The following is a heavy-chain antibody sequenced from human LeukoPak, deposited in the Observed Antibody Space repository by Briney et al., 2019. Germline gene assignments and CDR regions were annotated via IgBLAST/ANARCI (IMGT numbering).Heavy chain of an antibody. Sequence: SETLSLTCAVYGGSFSGYYWSWIRQPPGKGLEWIGEINHSGSTNYNPSLKSRVTISVDTSKNQSSLKLSSVTAADTAVYYCARGRGGSLHYYGSGSPRPFDYWGQGTLVTVSS. CDR3: ARGRGGSLHYYGSGSPRPFDY. D-gene: IGHD3-10*01. CDR2: INHSGST. CDR1: GGSFSGYY. J-gene: IGHJ4*02. V-gene: IGHV4-34*01.